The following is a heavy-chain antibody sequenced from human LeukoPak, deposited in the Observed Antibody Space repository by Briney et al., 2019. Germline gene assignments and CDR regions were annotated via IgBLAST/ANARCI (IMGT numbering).Heavy chain of an antibody. Sequence: QPGGSLRLSCEASGFTFSSHAMSWVRQAPGKGLEWVSAISGSGGSTYYADSVKGRFTISRDNSKNTLHLQMNSLRAEDTAVYYCAKDLCSGGSCSARNYYFDYWGQGTLVTVSS. CDR1: GFTFSSHA. D-gene: IGHD2-15*01. CDR2: ISGSGGST. J-gene: IGHJ4*02. V-gene: IGHV3-23*01. CDR3: AKDLCSGGSCSARNYYFDY.